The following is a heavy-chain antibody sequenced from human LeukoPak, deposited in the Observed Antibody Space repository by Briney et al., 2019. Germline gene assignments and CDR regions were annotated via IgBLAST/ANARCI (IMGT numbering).Heavy chain of an antibody. J-gene: IGHJ4*02. V-gene: IGHV3-30*03. CDR1: GFTFSSYA. CDR3: ASRFEWLSSFDY. CDR2: ISHDGSSE. Sequence: GGSLRLSCAASGFTFSSYAMHWVRQAPGKGLERVALISHDGSSEYYADSMKGRFTISRDNSKNTFYLQMNSLRPEDTAVYYCASRFEWLSSFDYWGQGTLVTVSS. D-gene: IGHD3-3*01.